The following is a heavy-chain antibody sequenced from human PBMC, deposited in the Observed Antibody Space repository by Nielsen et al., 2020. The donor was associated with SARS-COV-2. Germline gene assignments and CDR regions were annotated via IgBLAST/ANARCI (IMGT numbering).Heavy chain of an antibody. J-gene: IGHJ4*02. D-gene: IGHD6-19*01. V-gene: IGHV3-48*01. CDR3: AKGGEQWLVLGSYFDY. CDR2: ISSSSSSTI. Sequence: GESLKISCAASGFTFSSYSMNWVRQAPGKGLEWVSYISSSSSSTIYYADSVKGRFTISRDNAKNSLYLQMNSLRAEDTAVYYCAKGGEQWLVLGSYFDYWGQGTLVTVSS. CDR1: GFTFSSYS.